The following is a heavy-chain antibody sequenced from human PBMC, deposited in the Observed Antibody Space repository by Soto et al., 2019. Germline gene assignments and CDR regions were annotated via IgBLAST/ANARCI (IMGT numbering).Heavy chain of an antibody. CDR2: ISDSGGAT. V-gene: IGHV3-23*01. D-gene: IGHD6-19*01. Sequence: EVQLLESRGGLVQPGGSLRLSCAASGFTFSTYAMSWVRQAPGEGLEWVSTISDSGGATYYADSVKGRFTISRDNSKNTLYLQMNSLSAEDTAVYYCAKALTSAGWSKNDYWGQGTLVTVSS. J-gene: IGHJ4*02. CDR3: AKALTSAGWSKNDY. CDR1: GFTFSTYA.